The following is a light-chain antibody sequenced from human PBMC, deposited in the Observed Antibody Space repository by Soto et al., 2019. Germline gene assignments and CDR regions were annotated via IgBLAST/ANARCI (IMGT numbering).Light chain of an antibody. CDR1: SSDVGSYNV. CDR3: CSDAGSTPYV. CDR2: EGS. V-gene: IGLV2-23*01. J-gene: IGLJ1*01. Sequence: QSVLAQPASVSGSPGQSITISCTGTSSDVGSYNVVSWYQHHPGKAPKLMIYEGSKRPSGVSNRFSGSKSGNTASLTISGLQAEDEADYYCCSDAGSTPYVFGTETKVTVL.